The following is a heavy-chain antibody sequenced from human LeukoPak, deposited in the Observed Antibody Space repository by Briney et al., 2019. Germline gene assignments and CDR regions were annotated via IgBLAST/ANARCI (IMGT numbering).Heavy chain of an antibody. CDR2: ISGSGGST. Sequence: GGSLRLSCAASGFTFSSYAMSWVRQAPGKGLEWVSAISGSGGSTYYADSVKGRFTISRDNSKNTLYLQMNSLRAEDTAVYYCAKGTGGLPKSQAAAGSIDYWGQGTLVTVSS. J-gene: IGHJ4*02. CDR1: GFTFSSYA. D-gene: IGHD6-13*01. V-gene: IGHV3-23*01. CDR3: AKGTGGLPKSQAAAGSIDY.